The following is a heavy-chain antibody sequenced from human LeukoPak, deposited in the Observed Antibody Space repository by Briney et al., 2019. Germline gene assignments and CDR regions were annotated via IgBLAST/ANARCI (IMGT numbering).Heavy chain of an antibody. J-gene: IGHJ4*02. D-gene: IGHD4/OR15-4a*01. CDR3: ARVNYSPIDY. CDR2: IYYSGST. CDR1: GGSISSSSYY. V-gene: IGHV4-39*01. Sequence: SETLSLTCTVSGGSISSSSYYWGWIRQPPGKGLEWIGSIYYSGSTYYNPSLKSRVTISVDTSKNQFSLKLSSVTAADTAVYYCARVNYSPIDYWGQGTLVTVSS.